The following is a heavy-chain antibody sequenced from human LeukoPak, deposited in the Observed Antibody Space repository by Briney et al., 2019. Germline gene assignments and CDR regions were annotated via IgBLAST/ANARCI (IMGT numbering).Heavy chain of an antibody. V-gene: IGHV4-34*01. CDR1: GGSFSGYY. J-gene: IGHJ4*02. CDR2: IYHSGST. Sequence: SETLSLTCAVYGGSFSGYYWSWIRQPPGKGLEWIGYIYHSGSTYYNPSLKSRVTISVDRSKNQFSLKLSSVTAADTAVYYCARGPSPLRYWGQGTLVTVSS. CDR3: ARGPSPLRY. D-gene: IGHD3-9*01.